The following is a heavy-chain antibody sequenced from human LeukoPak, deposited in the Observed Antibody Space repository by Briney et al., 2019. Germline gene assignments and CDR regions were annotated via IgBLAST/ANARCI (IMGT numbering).Heavy chain of an antibody. CDR2: ISGSGGST. D-gene: IGHD2-8*01. CDR3: AKGVGVLMVYAGYFQL. CDR1: GFTFSSYA. V-gene: IGHV3-23*01. Sequence: PGGSLRLSCAASGFTFSSYAMSWVRQAPGKGLEWVSAISGSGGSTYYADSVKGRFTISRDNSKNTLYLQMNSLRAEDTAVYYCAKGVGVLMVYAGYFQLWGQGTLVTVSS. J-gene: IGHJ1*01.